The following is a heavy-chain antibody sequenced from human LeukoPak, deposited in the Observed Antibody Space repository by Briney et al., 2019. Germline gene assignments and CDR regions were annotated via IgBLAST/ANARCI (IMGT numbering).Heavy chain of an antibody. V-gene: IGHV3-66*01. J-gene: IGHJ4*02. Sequence: GGSLRLSCAASGFTVSSNYMSWVRQAPGKGLEWVLVIYSGGSTYYADSVKGRFTISRDNSKNTLYLQMNSLRAEDTAVYYCARDGVEMATVLDYWGQGTLVTVSS. CDR2: IYSGGST. CDR1: GFTVSSNY. CDR3: ARDGVEMATVLDY. D-gene: IGHD5-24*01.